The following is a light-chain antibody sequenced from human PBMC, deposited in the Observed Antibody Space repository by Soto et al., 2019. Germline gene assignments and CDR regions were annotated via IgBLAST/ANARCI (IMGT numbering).Light chain of an antibody. CDR1: QGVGSF. CDR2: GAS. CDR3: QQYGSSGT. Sequence: EIVLPQSPATLSLSPGESALLSCRASQGVGSFLAWYQQKPGQAPRLLIYGASNRATGIPDRFSGSGSGTDFTLTISRLEPEDFAVYYCQQYGSSGTVGQGTKVDIK. V-gene: IGKV3-20*01. J-gene: IGKJ1*01.